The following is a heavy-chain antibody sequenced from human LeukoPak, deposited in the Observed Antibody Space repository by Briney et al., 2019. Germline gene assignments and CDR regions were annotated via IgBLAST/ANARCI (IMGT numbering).Heavy chain of an antibody. Sequence: SETLSLTCTVSGGSISSYYWSWIRQPAGKGLEWIGRIYTSGSTNYNPSLKSRVTMSVDTSKNQFSLKLSSVTAADTAVNYCARDVGPSRSRLDRHFDYWGQGTLVTVSS. D-gene: IGHD1-26*01. V-gene: IGHV4-4*07. CDR1: GGSISSYY. CDR2: IYTSGST. CDR3: ARDVGPSRSRLDRHFDY. J-gene: IGHJ4*02.